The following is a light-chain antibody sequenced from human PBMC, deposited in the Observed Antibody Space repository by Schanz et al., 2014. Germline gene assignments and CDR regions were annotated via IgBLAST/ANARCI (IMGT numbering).Light chain of an antibody. CDR3: CSFAGSHVV. CDR2: EAT. V-gene: IGLV2-23*01. CDR1: SSDVGSYNH. J-gene: IGLJ2*01. Sequence: QSALTQPASVSGSPGQSITISCTGTSSDVGSYNHVSWYQQYPGKAPKLIIYEATKWPSGISNRFSGSKSGNTASLTISGLQAEDEAHYYCCSFAGSHVVFGGGTKLTVL.